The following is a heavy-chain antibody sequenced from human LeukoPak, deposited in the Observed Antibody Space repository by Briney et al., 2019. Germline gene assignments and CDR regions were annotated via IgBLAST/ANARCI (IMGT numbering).Heavy chain of an antibody. V-gene: IGHV3-23*01. D-gene: IGHD4-17*01. CDR3: AKESTVTPGNVNWFDT. Sequence: QSGGSLRLSCATSGFTFSIYAMTWVRQAPGKGLEWVSTLSGSGGSTYYADSVKGRFTISRDNSKNTLSLQMNSLRAEDTAVYYRAKESTVTPGNVNWFDTWGQGTLVTVSS. J-gene: IGHJ5*02. CDR2: LSGSGGST. CDR1: GFTFSIYA.